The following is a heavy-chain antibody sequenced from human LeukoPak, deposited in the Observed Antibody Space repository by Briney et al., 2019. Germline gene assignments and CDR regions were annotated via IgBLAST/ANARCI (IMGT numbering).Heavy chain of an antibody. D-gene: IGHD5-18*01. CDR2: INHSGRT. CDR1: GGSFSGYY. V-gene: IGHV4-34*01. CDR3: ARRGYTYGYTY. J-gene: IGHJ4*02. Sequence: TSETLSLTCAVYGGSFSGYYWSWIRQPPGKGLEWIGEINHSGRTNYNPSLKSRVTISVDTSKNQFSLNLSSVTAADTAVYYCARRGYTYGYTYWGQGTLVTVSS.